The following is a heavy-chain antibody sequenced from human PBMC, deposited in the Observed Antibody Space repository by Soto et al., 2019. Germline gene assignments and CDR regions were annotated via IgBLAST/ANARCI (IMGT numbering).Heavy chain of an antibody. D-gene: IGHD3-22*01. Sequence: QVQLVESGGGVVQPGRSLRLSCAASGFTFSSYAMHWVRQAPGKGLEWVAVISYDGSNKYYADSVKGRFTISRDNSKNTLYLQMNSLRAEDTAVYYCARDGQNYYDSSGYYYASQKYYYYGMDVWGQGTTVTVSS. CDR1: GFTFSSYA. V-gene: IGHV3-30-3*01. J-gene: IGHJ6*02. CDR3: ARDGQNYYDSSGYYYASQKYYYYGMDV. CDR2: ISYDGSNK.